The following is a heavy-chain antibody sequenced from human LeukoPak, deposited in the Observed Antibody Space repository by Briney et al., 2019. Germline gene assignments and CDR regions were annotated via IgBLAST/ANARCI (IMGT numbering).Heavy chain of an antibody. J-gene: IGHJ4*02. D-gene: IGHD6-13*01. CDR1: GGSISTYY. Sequence: SETLSLTWTVSGGSISTYYWSWIRQPPGKGLEWIGYIYYSGSTNYNPSLRSRLTISVDTSRNQFSLKLSSVTAADTAVYYCARVVSWYEGFDYWGQGTLVTVSS. V-gene: IGHV4-59*08. CDR2: IYYSGST. CDR3: ARVVSWYEGFDY.